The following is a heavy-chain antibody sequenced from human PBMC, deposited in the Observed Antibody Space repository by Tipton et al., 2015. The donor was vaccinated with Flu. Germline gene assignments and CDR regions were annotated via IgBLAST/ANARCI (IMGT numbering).Heavy chain of an antibody. CDR2: IYYSGST. CDR3: ARLSYYDVDLKNFYFDY. J-gene: IGHJ4*02. V-gene: IGHV4-59*08. CDR1: GDSLSSYY. Sequence: TLSLTCTVSGDSLSSYYWTWVRQSPGKGLEWIGYIYYSGSTDYDPSLKSRVTISADTSKSQFSLKLRSVTAADTAVYYCARLSYYDVDLKNFYFDYWGQGALVTVSS. D-gene: IGHD3-10*02.